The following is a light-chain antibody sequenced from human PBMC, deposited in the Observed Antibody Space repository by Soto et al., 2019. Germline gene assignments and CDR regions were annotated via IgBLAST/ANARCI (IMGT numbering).Light chain of an antibody. V-gene: IGLV1-44*01. J-gene: IGLJ1*01. CDR3: LAWDDSLNGNL. CDR2: TND. CDR1: SSNIESNT. Sequence: QSALTQPPSASGTPGQRVTISCSGSSSNIESNTVYWYQQLPGMAPRLLIHTNDRRPSGVPDRFSGSKSGTSASLAISGLQSEDEADYYCLAWDDSLNGNLFGTGTKGTVL.